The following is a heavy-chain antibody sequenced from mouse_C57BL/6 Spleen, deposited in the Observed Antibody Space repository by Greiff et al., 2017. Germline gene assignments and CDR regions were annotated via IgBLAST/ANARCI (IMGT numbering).Heavy chain of an antibody. Sequence: LVESGAELVRPGASVTLSCKASGYTFTDYEMHWVKQTPVHGLEWIGAIDPETGGTAYNQKFKGKAILTADKSSSTAYMELRSLTSEDSAVYYCTSGDYYNFDYGGQGTTLTVSS. CDR2: IDPETGGT. CDR3: TSGDYYNFDY. D-gene: IGHD1-1*01. V-gene: IGHV1-15*01. J-gene: IGHJ2*01. CDR1: GYTFTDYE.